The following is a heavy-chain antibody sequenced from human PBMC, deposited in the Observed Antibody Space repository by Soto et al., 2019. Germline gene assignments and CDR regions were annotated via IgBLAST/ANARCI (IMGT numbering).Heavy chain of an antibody. D-gene: IGHD6-19*01. Sequence: SETLSLTCAVYGGSFSGYYWSWIRQPPGKGLEWIGEINHSGSTNYNPSLKSRVTISVDTSKNQFSLKLSSVTAADTAVYYCARAVLYNWFDPWGQGTLVTVS. CDR2: INHSGST. J-gene: IGHJ5*02. CDR1: GGSFSGYY. CDR3: ARAVLYNWFDP. V-gene: IGHV4-34*01.